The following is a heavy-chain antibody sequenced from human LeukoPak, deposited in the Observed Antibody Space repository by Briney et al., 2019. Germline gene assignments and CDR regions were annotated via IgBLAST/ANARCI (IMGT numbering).Heavy chain of an antibody. CDR3: AKDPRYCSGGSCYRWFDP. V-gene: IGHV3-23*01. Sequence: GGSLRLSCAASGFTFSSYAMSWVRQAPGKRLEWVSAISGSGGSTYYADSVKGRFTISRDNSKNTLYLQMNSLRAEDTAVYYCAKDPRYCSGGSCYRWFDPWGQGTLVTVSS. CDR2: ISGSGGST. CDR1: GFTFSSYA. D-gene: IGHD2-15*01. J-gene: IGHJ5*02.